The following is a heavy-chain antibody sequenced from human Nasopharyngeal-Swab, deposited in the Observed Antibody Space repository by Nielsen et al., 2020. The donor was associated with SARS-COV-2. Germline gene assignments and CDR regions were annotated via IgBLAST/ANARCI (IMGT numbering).Heavy chain of an antibody. Sequence: ARTLRLSCAASGFTFSSYPMYWVRQAPGKGLEWVAVRSIDGSTKYSEDSGKGRFTISTYNSKNTCSLQMNSLRVEDTAIYYCAKKVGPGVDRQLDYWGQGTLVTVSS. D-gene: IGHD1-26*01. CDR1: GFTFSSYP. J-gene: IGHJ4*02. V-gene: IGHV3-30*18. CDR3: AKKVGPGVDRQLDY. CDR2: RSIDGSTK.